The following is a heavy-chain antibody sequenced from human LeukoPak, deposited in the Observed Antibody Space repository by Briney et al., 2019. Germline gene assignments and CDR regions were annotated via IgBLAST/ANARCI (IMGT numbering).Heavy chain of an antibody. CDR1: GFTVSSNY. CDR2: IYSGGST. Sequence: GGSLRLSCAASGFTVSSNYMSWVRQAPGKGLERVSVIYSGGSTYYADSVKGRFTISRDNSKNTLYLQMNSLRAEDTAVYYCARDRGEGSDAFDIWGQGTMVTVSS. V-gene: IGHV3-53*01. J-gene: IGHJ3*02. CDR3: ARDRGEGSDAFDI. D-gene: IGHD3-16*01.